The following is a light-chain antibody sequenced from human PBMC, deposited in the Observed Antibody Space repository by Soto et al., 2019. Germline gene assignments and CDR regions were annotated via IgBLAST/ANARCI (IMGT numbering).Light chain of an antibody. CDR2: GAS. CDR1: QSINSE. V-gene: IGKV3-15*01. Sequence: EIEMTQSPATLSLSPGERAAISCRASQSINSELDWYQQKPGQPPRLLIYGASTRATGVPARFTGSESGSEFTLTISGLQSEDFAVYYCQQGHNWPLTFGQGTRLEI. J-gene: IGKJ2*01. CDR3: QQGHNWPLT.